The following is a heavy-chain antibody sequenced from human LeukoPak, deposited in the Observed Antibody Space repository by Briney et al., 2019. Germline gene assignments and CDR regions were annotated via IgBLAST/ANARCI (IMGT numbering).Heavy chain of an antibody. J-gene: IGHJ4*02. CDR2: INHSGST. Sequence: SETLSLTCAVYGGSFSGYYWSWIRQPPGKGLEWIGEINHSGSTNYNPSLKSRVTISVNTSKNQFSLKLSSVTAADTAVYYCAGSGHSYGQLFDYWGQGTLVTVSS. CDR3: AGSGHSYGQLFDY. D-gene: IGHD5-18*01. CDR1: GGSFSGYY. V-gene: IGHV4-34*01.